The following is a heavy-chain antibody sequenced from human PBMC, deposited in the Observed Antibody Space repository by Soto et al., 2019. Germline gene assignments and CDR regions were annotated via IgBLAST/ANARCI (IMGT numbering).Heavy chain of an antibody. D-gene: IGHD2-21*02. J-gene: IGHJ4*02. CDR3: ARGGHIAVVTASFDN. V-gene: IGHV1-46*02. CDR2: IHPSGGGT. CDR1: GYTFNTYY. Sequence: VQLVQSGAEVRKPGASVKVSCKPSGYTFNTYYLHWLRQAPGQALEWMGVIHPSGGGTTYAQKFLGRVTVTRDTSTTTVFMELSSLRSDDTAVYYCARGGHIAVVTASFDNWGQGTLVTVSS.